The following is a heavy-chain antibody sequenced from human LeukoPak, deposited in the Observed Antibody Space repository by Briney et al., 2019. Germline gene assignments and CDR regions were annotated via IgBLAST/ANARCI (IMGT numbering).Heavy chain of an antibody. Sequence: ASVKVSCKTSGYTFSGYYINWVRQAPGQSLEWMGWINPNSGATKFAEKFQGRLALTRDTSVNTAYMELNSLTSDDTAVYFCARDRQYGSSWRRTSFDPWGQGTLATVSS. J-gene: IGHJ5*02. CDR3: ARDRQYGSSWRRTSFDP. CDR1: GYTFSGYY. D-gene: IGHD6-13*01. CDR2: INPNSGAT. V-gene: IGHV1-2*02.